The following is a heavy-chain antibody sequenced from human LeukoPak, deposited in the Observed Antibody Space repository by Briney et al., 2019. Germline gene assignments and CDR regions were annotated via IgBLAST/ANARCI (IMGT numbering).Heavy chain of an antibody. CDR2: ISSSSSTI. D-gene: IGHD6-19*01. Sequence: GGSLRLSCAASGFTFSSYSMNWVRQAPGKGLEWVSYISSSSSTIYYADSVKGRFTISRDNAKNSLYLQMNSLRAEDTAVYYCARVGIAVAGTSISNYWGQGTLVTVPS. CDR1: GFTFSSYS. V-gene: IGHV3-48*04. J-gene: IGHJ4*02. CDR3: ARVGIAVAGTSISNY.